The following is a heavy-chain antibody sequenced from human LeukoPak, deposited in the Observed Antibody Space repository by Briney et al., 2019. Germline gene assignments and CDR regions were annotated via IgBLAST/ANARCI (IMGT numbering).Heavy chain of an antibody. D-gene: IGHD3-10*01. CDR1: GFTFRSYG. J-gene: IGHJ4*02. Sequence: GGSLRLSCAASGFTFRSYGMHWVRQAPGKGLEWVAFIRYDGSNKYYADSVKGRFTISRDNSKNTLYLQMNSLRAEDTAVYYCAKDELWFGELSPYYFDYWGQGTLVTVSS. CDR3: AKDELWFGELSPYYFDY. V-gene: IGHV3-30*02. CDR2: IRYDGSNK.